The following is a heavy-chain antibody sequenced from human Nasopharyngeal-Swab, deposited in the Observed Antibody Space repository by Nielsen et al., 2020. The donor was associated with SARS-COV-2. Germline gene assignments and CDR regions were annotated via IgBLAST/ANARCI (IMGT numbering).Heavy chain of an antibody. Sequence: SLTISRVSCGFTFSSYAMHWVRQAPGKGLEWVAVISYDGSNKYYADSVKGRFTISRDNPKNTLYLQMNSLRAEDTAVYYCARDLGRESDYWGQGTLVTVSS. CDR3: ARDLGRESDY. V-gene: IGHV3-30-3*01. CDR1: GFTFSSYA. D-gene: IGHD7-27*01. CDR2: ISYDGSNK. J-gene: IGHJ4*02.